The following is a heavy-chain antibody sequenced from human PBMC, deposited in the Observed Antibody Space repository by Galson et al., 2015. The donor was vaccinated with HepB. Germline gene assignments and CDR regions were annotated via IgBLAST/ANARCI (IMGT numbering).Heavy chain of an antibody. J-gene: IGHJ4*02. D-gene: IGHD2-2*01. CDR3: ARDQGGVVVPAAYFDY. CDR1: GFTFSSYA. V-gene: IGHV3-30-3*01. CDR2: ISYDGSNK. Sequence: SLRLSCAASGFTFSSYAMHWVRQAPGKGLEWVAVISYDGSNKYYADSVKGRFTISRDNSKNTLYLQMNSLRAEDTAVYYCARDQGGVVVPAAYFDYWGQGTLVTVSS.